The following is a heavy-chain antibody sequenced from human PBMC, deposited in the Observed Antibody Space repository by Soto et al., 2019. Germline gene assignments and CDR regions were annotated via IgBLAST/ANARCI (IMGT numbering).Heavy chain of an antibody. V-gene: IGHV3-49*03. J-gene: IGHJ4*02. Sequence: PGGSLRLSCTASGFTFGDYAVSWFRQAPGKGLEWVGFIRSKAYGGTTEYAASVKGRFTISRDDSKSIAYLQMNSLKTEDTAVYFCTRGLSWDSSGWIFDYWGQGTLVTVSS. D-gene: IGHD6-19*01. CDR1: GFTFGDYA. CDR3: TRGLSWDSSGWIFDY. CDR2: IRSKAYGGTT.